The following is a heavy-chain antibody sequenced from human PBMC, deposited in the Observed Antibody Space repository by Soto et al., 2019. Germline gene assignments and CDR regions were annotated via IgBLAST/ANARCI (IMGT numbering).Heavy chain of an antibody. J-gene: IGHJ4*02. CDR1: GFTFSPYW. Sequence: EVQLVESGGGLVQPGGSLRLSCAASGFTFSPYWMSWVRQAPGKGLEWVANIKQDGSEKYYVDSVKGRFTISRDNAKNSLYLQMNGLRAEDTAVYYCARDVSSGSGWYGDIEYWGQGTLVTVSS. CDR3: ARDVSSGSGWYGDIEY. D-gene: IGHD6-19*01. V-gene: IGHV3-7*04. CDR2: IKQDGSEK.